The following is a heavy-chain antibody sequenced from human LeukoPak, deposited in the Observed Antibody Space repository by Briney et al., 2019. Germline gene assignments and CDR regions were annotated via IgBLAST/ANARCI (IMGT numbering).Heavy chain of an antibody. CDR2: IYYSGST. CDR3: ARLRWSNADY. J-gene: IGHJ4*02. D-gene: IGHD2-21*01. V-gene: IGHV4-39*01. Sequence: SNYWMNWVRQAPGKGLEWIGSIYYSGSTYYNPSLKSRVTISVDTSKNQFSLKLSSVTAADTAVYYCARLRWSNADYWGQGTLVTVSS. CDR1: SNYW.